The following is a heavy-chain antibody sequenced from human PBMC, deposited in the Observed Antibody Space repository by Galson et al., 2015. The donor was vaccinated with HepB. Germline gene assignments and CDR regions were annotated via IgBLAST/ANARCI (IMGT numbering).Heavy chain of an antibody. J-gene: IGHJ4*02. CDR1: GFTFNIYA. V-gene: IGHV3-30*18. CDR2: ISSDGSNK. D-gene: IGHD3-22*01. Sequence: SLRLSCAASGFTFNIYAFHWVRQAPGKGLEWLTFISSDGSNKAYRDSVKGRFTISRDNSKNMVFLRMNGLRDDDTAVYYCAKDDDSHGDSFQNKWGLGILVTVSS. CDR3: AKDDDSHGDSFQNK.